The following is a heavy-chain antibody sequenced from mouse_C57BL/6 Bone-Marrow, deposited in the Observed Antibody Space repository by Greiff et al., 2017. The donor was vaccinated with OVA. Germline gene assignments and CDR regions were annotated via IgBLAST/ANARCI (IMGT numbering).Heavy chain of an antibody. CDR2: ISSGGSYT. V-gene: IGHV5-6*02. CDR3: ARRDGYYWYFDV. J-gene: IGHJ1*03. D-gene: IGHD2-3*01. CDR1: GFTFSSYG. Sequence: DVQLQESGGDLVKPGGSLKLSCAASGFTFSSYGMSWVRQTPDKRLEWVATISSGGSYTYYPDSVKGRFTISRDNAKNTLYLQMSSLKSEDTAMYYCARRDGYYWYFDVWGTGTTVTVSS.